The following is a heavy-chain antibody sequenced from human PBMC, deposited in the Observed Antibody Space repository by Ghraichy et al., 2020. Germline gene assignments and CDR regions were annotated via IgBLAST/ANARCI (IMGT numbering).Heavy chain of an antibody. J-gene: IGHJ2*01. D-gene: IGHD5-24*01. CDR1: GFTFSSYG. V-gene: IGHV3-30*18. Sequence: GESLNISCAASGFTFSSYGMHWVRQAPGKGLEWVAVILYDGSNKYYADSVKGRFTISRDNSKNTLYLQMNSLRAEDTAVYYCAKEGGMATIYSNDWYFDLWGRGTLVTVSS. CDR2: ILYDGSNK. CDR3: AKEGGMATIYSNDWYFDL.